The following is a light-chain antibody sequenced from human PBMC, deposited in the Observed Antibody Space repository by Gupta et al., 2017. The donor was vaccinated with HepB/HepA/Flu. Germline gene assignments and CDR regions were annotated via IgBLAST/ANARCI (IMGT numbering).Light chain of an antibody. CDR1: QSLLHSNGYNS. CDR3: MQALQTPFT. CDR2: LGS. Sequence: DIVMSQSPLSLPVSPRERASISCRSSQSLLHSNGYNSLDWYLQKPGQSPHLLIYLGSNRASGVPARFSGSGSGTDFTLKISRVEAEDVGVYYCMQALQTPFTFGPGTKVDIK. V-gene: IGKV2-28*01. J-gene: IGKJ3*01.